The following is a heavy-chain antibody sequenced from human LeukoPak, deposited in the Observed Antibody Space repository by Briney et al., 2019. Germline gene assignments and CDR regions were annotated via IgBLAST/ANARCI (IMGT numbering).Heavy chain of an antibody. CDR3: AKGGGYSYGHGIYFDY. J-gene: IGHJ4*02. CDR1: GFTFDDYA. CDR2: ISWNSGSI. Sequence: SLRLSCAASGFTFDDYAMHWVRQAPGKGLEWVSGISWNSGSIGYADSVKGRFTISRDNAKNSLYLQMNSLRAEDTALYYCAKGGGYSYGHGIYFDYWGQGTLVTVSS. V-gene: IGHV3-9*01. D-gene: IGHD5-18*01.